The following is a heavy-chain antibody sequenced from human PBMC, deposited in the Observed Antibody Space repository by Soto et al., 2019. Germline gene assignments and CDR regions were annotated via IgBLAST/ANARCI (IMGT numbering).Heavy chain of an antibody. V-gene: IGHV1-46*01. CDR3: ARVYCRGGSCYGIDY. CDR1: GYTFTSYY. Sequence: QVQLVQSGAEVKKPGASVKVSCKASGYTFTSYYMHWVRQAPGQGLEWMGIINPTSSTSYAQKFQGRVTMTRDTSPSTVYMELSSLRSEDTAVYYCARVYCRGGSCYGIDYWGQGTLGTVSS. D-gene: IGHD2-15*01. J-gene: IGHJ4*02. CDR2: INPTSST.